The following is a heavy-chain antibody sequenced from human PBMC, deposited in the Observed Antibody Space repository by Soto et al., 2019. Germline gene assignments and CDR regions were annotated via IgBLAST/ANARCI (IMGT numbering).Heavy chain of an antibody. V-gene: IGHV5-10-1*01. D-gene: IGHD3-22*01. Sequence: GESLKMSCNGSGYSLAVDWITLVLQKPGKGLEWMGRIDPSDSQTYYSPSFRGHVTISVTKSITTVFLQWSSLRASDTAMYYCARQIYDSDTGPNFQYYFDSWGQGTPVTVSS. CDR2: IDPSDSQT. CDR3: ARQIYDSDTGPNFQYYFDS. J-gene: IGHJ4*02. CDR1: GYSLAVDW.